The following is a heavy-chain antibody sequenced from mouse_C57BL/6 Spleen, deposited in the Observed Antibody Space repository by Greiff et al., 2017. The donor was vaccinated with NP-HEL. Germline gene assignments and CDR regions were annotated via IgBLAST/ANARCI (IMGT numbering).Heavy chain of an antibody. CDR2: ISYDGSN. D-gene: IGHD4-1*01. CDR3: ARVTSGGGAMDY. V-gene: IGHV3-6*01. CDR1: GYSITSGYY. Sequence: DVQLVESGPGLVKPSQSLSLTCSVTGYSITSGYYWNWIRQFPGNKLEWMGYISYDGSNNYNPSLKNRISITRDTSKNQFFLKLNSVTTEDTATYYCARVTSGGGAMDYWGQGTSVTVSS. J-gene: IGHJ4*01.